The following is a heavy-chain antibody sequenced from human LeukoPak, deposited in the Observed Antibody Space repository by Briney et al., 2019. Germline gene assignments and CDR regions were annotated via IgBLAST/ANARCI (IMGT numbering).Heavy chain of an antibody. V-gene: IGHV3-7*01. Sequence: GGSRRPSSPALGSNLSNIWMSWVGQPPGRGLEFVANINEDGSEEYYVNSVKGRFTISRDNAKKLLYLQMSRLRAEDTAVYYCAREGGEIADTGFDNWGQGTLVTVSS. CDR3: AREGGEIADTGFDN. CDR2: INEDGSEE. CDR1: GSNLSNIW. D-gene: IGHD3-16*01. J-gene: IGHJ4*02.